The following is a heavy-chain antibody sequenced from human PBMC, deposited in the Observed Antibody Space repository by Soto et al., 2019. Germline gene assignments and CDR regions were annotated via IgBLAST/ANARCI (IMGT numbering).Heavy chain of an antibody. CDR3: ANDGRGSGSHYNSFGY. J-gene: IGHJ4*02. V-gene: IGHV3-53*01. D-gene: IGHD3-10*01. CDR1: GFTVGNNY. CDR2: IYSTGTT. Sequence: EVQLVESGGGLIQPGGSLKLSCAASGFTVGNNYMSWVRQAPGKGLEWVSLIYSTGTTKYADSVKGRFTVSRDNAKNTLYLQKNSLRAEDPAVYYCANDGRGSGSHYNSFGYWGQGTLVTVSS.